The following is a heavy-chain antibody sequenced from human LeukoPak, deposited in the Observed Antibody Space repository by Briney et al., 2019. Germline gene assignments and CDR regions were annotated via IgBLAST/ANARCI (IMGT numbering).Heavy chain of an antibody. J-gene: IGHJ4*02. D-gene: IGHD5-18*01. Sequence: SVTVAWKASGGTSSSYSISWVRQAPGQGLEWVGGILPIFGPANHAQKFQGRVTITADESTSTAYMELSSLRSEDTAVYYCAGGYSYGNLIDYWGQGTLVTVSS. CDR1: GGTSSSYS. V-gene: IGHV1-69*01. CDR2: ILPIFGPA. CDR3: AGGYSYGNLIDY.